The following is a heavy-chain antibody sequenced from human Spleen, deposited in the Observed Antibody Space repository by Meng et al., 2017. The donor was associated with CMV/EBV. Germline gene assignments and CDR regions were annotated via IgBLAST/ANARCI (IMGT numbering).Heavy chain of an antibody. CDR2: ISPNSGGT. D-gene: IGHD3-22*01. CDR3: ARAEYYYDSSGDYYGLRSFSFYNY. V-gene: IGHV1-2*02. J-gene: IGHJ4*02. Sequence: MPWVRQAPGRGLERMGWISPNSGGTNYPEKLWGVVTMTRNTSIGTAYMELSRLRSDDTAVYYCARAEYYYDSSGDYYGLRSFSFYNYWGQGTLVTVSS.